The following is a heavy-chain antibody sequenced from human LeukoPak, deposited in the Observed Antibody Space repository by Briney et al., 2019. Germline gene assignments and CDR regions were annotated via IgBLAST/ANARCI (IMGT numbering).Heavy chain of an antibody. J-gene: IGHJ4*02. Sequence: SETLSLTCAVYGGSFSGYYWSWIRQPAGKGLEWIGRIYTSGSTNYNPSLKSRVTMSVDTSKNQFSLKLSSVTAADTAVYYCAGSSTVTEDYWGQGTLVTVSS. D-gene: IGHD4-17*01. CDR3: AGSSTVTEDY. V-gene: IGHV4-59*10. CDR1: GGSFSGYY. CDR2: IYTSGST.